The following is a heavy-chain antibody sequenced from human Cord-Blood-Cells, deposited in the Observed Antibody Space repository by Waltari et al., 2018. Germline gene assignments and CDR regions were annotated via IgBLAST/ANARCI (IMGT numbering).Heavy chain of an antibody. CDR2: IIPIFGTA. J-gene: IGHJ3*02. D-gene: IGHD6-6*01. CDR3: ARARVVAARGAFDI. CDR1: GGTFSSYA. Sequence: QVQLVQSGAEVKKPGSSVKVSCKASGGTFSSYAISWVRKAPGKGLEWMGGIIPIFGTANYAQKCQGRVTITADESTSTAYMELSSLRSEDTAVYYCARARVVAARGAFDIWGQGTMVTVSS. V-gene: IGHV1-69*01.